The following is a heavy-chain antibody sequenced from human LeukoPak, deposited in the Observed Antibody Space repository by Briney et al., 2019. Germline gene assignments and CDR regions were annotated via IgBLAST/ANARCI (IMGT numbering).Heavy chain of an antibody. V-gene: IGHV3-30*04. CDR1: GFTFNSYA. CDR3: VRETTGHFDS. J-gene: IGHJ4*02. Sequence: PGGSLRLSCAASGFTFNSYAMHWVRQAPGKGLEWVTVISYDGRQKYYADSVKGRFTISRDDSKKTLSVQMNSLRVEDTAVYYCVRETTGHFDSWGQGTLVTASS. D-gene: IGHD2-8*02. CDR2: ISYDGRQK.